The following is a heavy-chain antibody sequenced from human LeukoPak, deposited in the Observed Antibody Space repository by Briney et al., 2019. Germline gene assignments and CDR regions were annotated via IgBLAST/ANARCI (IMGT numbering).Heavy chain of an antibody. Sequence: ASVKVSCKSSGYTFNIHGVTWVRQAPGQGLEWMGWISAYNGNTNYVQKLQGRVTMTTDTSTSTAYMELRSLRSDDTAVYYCARSSSITAAGTVYFDYWGQGTLASVSS. CDR3: ARSSSITAAGTVYFDY. CDR1: GYTFNIHG. D-gene: IGHD6-13*01. V-gene: IGHV1-18*01. CDR2: ISAYNGNT. J-gene: IGHJ4*02.